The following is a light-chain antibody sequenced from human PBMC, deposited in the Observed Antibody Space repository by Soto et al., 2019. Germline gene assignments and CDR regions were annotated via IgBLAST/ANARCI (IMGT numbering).Light chain of an antibody. V-gene: IGKV3-20*01. Sequence: EIVLTQSPATLSLSPGEGATLSCRASQSVSSSYLVWSQQKPGQAPRLLIFGTSSRATGIPDRFSGSGSGTDCTLTISRLEPEDFAVYYCQLYSRSPRQITFGQGTRLEIK. CDR3: QLYSRSPRQIT. J-gene: IGKJ5*01. CDR1: QSVSSSY. CDR2: GTS.